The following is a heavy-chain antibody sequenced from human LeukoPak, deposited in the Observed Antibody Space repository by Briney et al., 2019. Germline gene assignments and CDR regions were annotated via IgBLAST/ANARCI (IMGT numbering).Heavy chain of an antibody. V-gene: IGHV4-59*01. CDR2: IYYSGST. Sequence: SETLSLTCIVSGGSISSDYWSWIRQPPGKGLEWIGYIYYSGSTNYNPSLKSRVTISVDTSKNQFSLKLSSVTAADTAVYYCARDGDTAMDYYFDYWGQGTLVTVSS. CDR1: GGSISSDY. J-gene: IGHJ4*02. D-gene: IGHD5-18*01. CDR3: ARDGDTAMDYYFDY.